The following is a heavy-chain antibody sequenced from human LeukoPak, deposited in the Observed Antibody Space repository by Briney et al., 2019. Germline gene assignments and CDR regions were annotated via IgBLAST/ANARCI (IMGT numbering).Heavy chain of an antibody. Sequence: GGSLRLSCAASGFTFSSYAMHWVRQAPGKGLEWVAVISYDGSNKYYADSVKGRFTISRDNSKNTLYLQMNSLRAEDTAVYYCARVAINDYGDYFDYWGQGTLVTVSS. CDR3: ARVAINDYGDYFDY. D-gene: IGHD4-17*01. V-gene: IGHV3-30*04. CDR1: GFTFSSYA. J-gene: IGHJ4*02. CDR2: ISYDGSNK.